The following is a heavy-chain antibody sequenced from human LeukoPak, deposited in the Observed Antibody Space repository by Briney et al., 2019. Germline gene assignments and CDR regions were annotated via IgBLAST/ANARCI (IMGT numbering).Heavy chain of an antibody. CDR1: GGSISSYY. D-gene: IGHD2-2*01. J-gene: IGHJ3*02. V-gene: IGHV4-4*07. CDR3: ARSRGGNIVVVPAATKRGDAIDI. Sequence: SETLSLTCTVSGGSISSYYWSWLRQPAGKGLEWIGRIYTSGSTNYNPSLKSRVTMSVDTSKNQFSLKLSSVTDADTAVYYCARSRGGNIVVVPAATKRGDAIDIWGQGTMVTVSS. CDR2: IYTSGST.